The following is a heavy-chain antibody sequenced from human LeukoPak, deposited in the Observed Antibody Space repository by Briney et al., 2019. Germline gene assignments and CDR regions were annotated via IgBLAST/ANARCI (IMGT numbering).Heavy chain of an antibody. CDR3: AKERDGDYVRYTHY. Sequence: GGSLRLSCAASGFTFSSYAMSWVRRAPGKGLEWVSSISASDGGTYYADSVKGRFTISRDNSKNTLYLQLSSLRADDTAVYHCAKERDGDYVRYTHYWGQGTLVTVSS. J-gene: IGHJ4*02. CDR2: ISASDGGT. D-gene: IGHD4-17*01. V-gene: IGHV3-23*01. CDR1: GFTFSSYA.